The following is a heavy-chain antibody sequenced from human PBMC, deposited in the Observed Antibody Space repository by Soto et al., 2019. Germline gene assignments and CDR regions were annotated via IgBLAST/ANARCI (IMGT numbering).Heavy chain of an antibody. Sequence: GGSLRLSCAASGFTFSSYSMNWVRQAPGKGLEWVSYISSSSSTIYYADSVKGRFTISRDNAKNSLYLQMNSLRDEDTAVYYCARTGPLMLFGEWDGMDVWGQGTTVTVSS. D-gene: IGHD3-10*01. CDR3: ARTGPLMLFGEWDGMDV. CDR2: ISSSSSTI. CDR1: GFTFSSYS. J-gene: IGHJ6*02. V-gene: IGHV3-48*02.